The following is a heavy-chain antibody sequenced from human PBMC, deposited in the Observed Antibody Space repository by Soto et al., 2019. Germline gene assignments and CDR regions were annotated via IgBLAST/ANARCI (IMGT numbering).Heavy chain of an antibody. D-gene: IGHD2-21*01. CDR2: IYTDDNI. CDR3: ATELIAKYGMVV. CDR1: GFTVSGNY. Sequence: EVQLVESGGGLVQPGGSLRLSCAASGFTVSGNYVTWVRQAPGKGLEWVSVIYTDDNIYYADSVTGRFTISRDNSKNTFYLQMNRLRVEGTAVYYCATELIAKYGMVVWVQGTTVTVSS. J-gene: IGHJ6*02. V-gene: IGHV3-53*01.